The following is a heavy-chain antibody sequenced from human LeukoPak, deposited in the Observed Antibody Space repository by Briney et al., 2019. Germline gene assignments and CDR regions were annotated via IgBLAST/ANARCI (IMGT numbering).Heavy chain of an antibody. Sequence: GGSLRLSCAASGFTYRSYWMNWVRQAPGKGLEWLAIIKQDGSEKHYKGSVEGRFTISRDNTKNSLHLQMNSLRAEDTAVYYCAGGSGYLITSWGQGTLVTVSS. CDR3: AGGSGYLITS. V-gene: IGHV3-7*01. CDR2: IKQDGSEK. CDR1: GFTYRSYW. J-gene: IGHJ5*02. D-gene: IGHD3-9*01.